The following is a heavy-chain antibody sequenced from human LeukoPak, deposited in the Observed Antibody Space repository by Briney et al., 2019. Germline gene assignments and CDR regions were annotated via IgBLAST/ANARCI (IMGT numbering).Heavy chain of an antibody. CDR1: GGSISSGGYS. J-gene: IGHJ5*02. D-gene: IGHD3-22*01. Sequence: SEALSLTCAVSGGSISSGGYSWSWIRQPPGKGLEWIGYIYHSGSTYYNPSLKSRVTISVDRSKNQFSLKLSSVTAADTAVYYCASASLNYDSSGYYYESWFDPWGQGTLVTVSS. V-gene: IGHV4-30-2*01. CDR3: ASASLNYDSSGYYYESWFDP. CDR2: IYHSGST.